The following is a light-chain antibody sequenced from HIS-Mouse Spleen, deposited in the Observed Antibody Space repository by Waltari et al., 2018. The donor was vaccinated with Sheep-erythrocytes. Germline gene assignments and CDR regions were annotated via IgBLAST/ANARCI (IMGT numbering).Light chain of an antibody. CDR3: QAWDSSTVV. J-gene: IGLJ2*01. V-gene: IGLV3-1*01. CDR2: QDS. Sequence: SYELTQPPSVSVSPGQTASITCSGDKLGDKYACWYQPKPGQSPVLVISQDSKRPSGGPERFSGANSGNTATLTISGTQAMDEADYYCQAWDSSTVVFGGGTKLTVL. CDR1: KLGDKY.